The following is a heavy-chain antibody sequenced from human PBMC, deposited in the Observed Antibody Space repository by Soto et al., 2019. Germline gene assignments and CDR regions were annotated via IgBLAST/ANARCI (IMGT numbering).Heavy chain of an antibody. CDR1: GYSFTANS. Sequence: ASVKVSCKASGYSFTANSMHWVRQAPGQGLEWMGWISAYNGNTNYAQKLQGRVTMTTDTSTSTAYMELRSLRSDDTAVYYCARSLDVEVPAATAELDYFDYWGQGTLVTVSS. J-gene: IGHJ4*02. CDR2: ISAYNGNT. V-gene: IGHV1-18*04. D-gene: IGHD2-2*01. CDR3: ARSLDVEVPAATAELDYFDY.